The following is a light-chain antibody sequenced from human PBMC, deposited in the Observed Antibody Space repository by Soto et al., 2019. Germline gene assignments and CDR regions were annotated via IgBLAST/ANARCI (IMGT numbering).Light chain of an antibody. CDR3: QQHGSSPRT. CDR1: QIISSIY. CDR2: VAS. V-gene: IGKV3-20*01. J-gene: IGKJ1*01. Sequence: EVVLTQSPGTLSLSPGERATLSCRASQIISSIYLAWYQQKPHQAPRLLIYVASSRATGIPDRFSGSGSVTDFTLTISRLEPEDFAVYYCQQHGSSPRTFGQGTKLEIK.